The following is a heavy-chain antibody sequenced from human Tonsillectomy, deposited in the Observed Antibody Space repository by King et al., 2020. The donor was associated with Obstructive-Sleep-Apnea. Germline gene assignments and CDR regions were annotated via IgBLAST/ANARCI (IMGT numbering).Heavy chain of an antibody. V-gene: IGHV3-48*04. Sequence: EVQLVESGGGLVQPGGSLRLSCAASGFTFRSYGMNWVRQAPGKGLEWISYINSRSWTTYYADSVKGRFTISRDNANNSLYLQMNSLRVEDTALYYCARDYDELTGQYLGSYWGQGTLVTVSS. CDR2: INSRSWTT. CDR1: GFTFRSYG. J-gene: IGHJ4*02. CDR3: ARDYDELTGQYLGSY. D-gene: IGHD3-9*01.